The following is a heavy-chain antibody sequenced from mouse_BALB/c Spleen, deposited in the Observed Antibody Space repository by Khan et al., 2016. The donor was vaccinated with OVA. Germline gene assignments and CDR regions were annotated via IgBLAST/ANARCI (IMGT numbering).Heavy chain of an antibody. J-gene: IGHJ2*01. CDR3: ARRGLRWDFDY. CDR2: IIPSTAYT. D-gene: IGHD1-1*01. V-gene: IGHV1-7*01. CDR1: GYTFINYW. Sequence: QVQLKQSGAELAKPGASVKMSCKASGYTFINYWILWVKQRLGQGLVWIGYIIPSTAYTEYNQNFKDKATLTADKSSRTAYMQLSSLTSEDSAVYYCARRGLRWDFDYWGQGTTLTVSS.